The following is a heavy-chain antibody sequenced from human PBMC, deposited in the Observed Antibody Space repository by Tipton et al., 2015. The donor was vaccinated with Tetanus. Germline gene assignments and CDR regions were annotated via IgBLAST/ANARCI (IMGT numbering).Heavy chain of an antibody. CDR2: INHDGRT. CDR3: ARDGGRELL. J-gene: IGHJ4*02. D-gene: IGHD3-16*01. CDR1: GGSFGHYY. V-gene: IGHV4-34*01. Sequence: TLSLTCVAYGGSFGHYYWTWIRQPPGKGLEWIGEINHDGRTTYTSSLKSRVSITLDTPKNQFSLTVNSVTAADTAVYYCARDGGRELLWGQGTLVTVSS.